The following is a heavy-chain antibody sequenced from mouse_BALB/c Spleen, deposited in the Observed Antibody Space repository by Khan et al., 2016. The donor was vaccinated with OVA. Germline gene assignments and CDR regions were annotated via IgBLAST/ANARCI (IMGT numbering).Heavy chain of an antibody. J-gene: IGHJ3*01. CDR2: ISTNYGAA. CDR1: GYTFTDYA. V-gene: IGHV1S137*01. D-gene: IGHD1-1*02. Sequence: QVRLQQSGAELVRPGVSVKISCRASGYTFTDYAMHWVKQRHAKSLEWIGVISTNYGAADYNQKFQGKASMTVDRSSSTVYMERARLTSEDSAIYYCVRGGKFAYWGQGTLVTVSA. CDR3: VRGGKFAY.